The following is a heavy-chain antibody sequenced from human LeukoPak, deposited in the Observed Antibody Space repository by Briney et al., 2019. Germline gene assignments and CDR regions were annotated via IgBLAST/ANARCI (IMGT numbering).Heavy chain of an antibody. J-gene: IGHJ3*02. CDR2: IYYSGST. CDR1: GGSISSGDYY. V-gene: IGHV4-30-4*08. CDR3: ARRYYDSSGHSHADAFDI. Sequence: PSETLSLTCTVSGGSISSGDYYWSWIRQPPGKGLEWIGYIYYSGSTNYNPSLKSRVTISVDTSKNQFSLKLSSVTAADTALYYCARRYYDSSGHSHADAFDIWGQGTMVTVSS. D-gene: IGHD3-22*01.